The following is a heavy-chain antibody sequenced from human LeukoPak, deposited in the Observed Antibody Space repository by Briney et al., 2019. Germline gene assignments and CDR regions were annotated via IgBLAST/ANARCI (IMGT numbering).Heavy chain of an antibody. J-gene: IGHJ5*02. CDR1: GYTFTGYY. CDR2: INPNSGGT. CDR3: ARESGYSSSSFDP. V-gene: IGHV1-2*02. Sequence: ASVKVFCKASGYTFTGYYMHWVRQAPGQGLEWMGWINPNSGGTNYAQKFQGRVTMTRDTSISTAYMELSRLRSDDTAVYYCARESGYSSSSFDPWGQGTLVTVSS. D-gene: IGHD6-6*01.